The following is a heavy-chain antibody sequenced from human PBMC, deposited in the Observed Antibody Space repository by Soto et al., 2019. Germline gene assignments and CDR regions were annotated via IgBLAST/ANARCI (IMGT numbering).Heavy chain of an antibody. CDR1: GFTFDDYA. D-gene: IGHD3-10*01. Sequence: EVQLVESGGGLVQPGRSLRLSCAASGFTFDDYAMHWVRQAPGKGLEWVSGISWNSGSIGYADSVKGRFTISRDNAKNSLYLQMNNLRAEDTALYYCAKGLYRRGLNGMDVWGQGPTVTVSS. CDR3: AKGLYRRGLNGMDV. J-gene: IGHJ6*02. CDR2: ISWNSGSI. V-gene: IGHV3-9*01.